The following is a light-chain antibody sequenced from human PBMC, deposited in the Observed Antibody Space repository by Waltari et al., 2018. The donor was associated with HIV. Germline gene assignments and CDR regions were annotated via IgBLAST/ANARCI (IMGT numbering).Light chain of an antibody. CDR1: ADINNY. CDR2: DAS. Sequence: EVVLTQSPATLSLSPGDRAALSCTANADINNYLAWYQQRRGQPPRLLIYDASKRATDIPARFAGSGSGTDFTLTISNLEPEDFAFYYCQQRARWPFTFGPGTRLDI. V-gene: IGKV3-11*01. J-gene: IGKJ3*01. CDR3: QQRARWPFT.